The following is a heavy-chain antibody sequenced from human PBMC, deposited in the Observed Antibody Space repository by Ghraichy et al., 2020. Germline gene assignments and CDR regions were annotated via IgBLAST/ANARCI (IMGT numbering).Heavy chain of an antibody. V-gene: IGHV3-11*01. CDR2: ISSSGSTI. J-gene: IGHJ4*02. CDR3: AATNYYGSGREN. CDR1: GFTFSDYY. Sequence: GESLNISCAASGFTFSDYYMSWIRQAPGKGLEWVSYISSSGSTIYYADSVKGRFTISRDNAKNSLYLQMNSLRAEDTAVYYCAATNYYGSGRENWGQGTLVTVSS. D-gene: IGHD3-10*01.